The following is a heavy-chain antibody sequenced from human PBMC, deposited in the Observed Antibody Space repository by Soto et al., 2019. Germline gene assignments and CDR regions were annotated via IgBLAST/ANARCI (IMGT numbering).Heavy chain of an antibody. Sequence: SETLSLTCNVSSVPITEYSWSWVRQSPGNGLEWIGNYFDSGRNMYNPSLKSRVTISVDTSKNLFSLKLSSVSAADTAVYYCATSQKGYNWNYFDHWGQGALVTVSS. CDR1: SVPITEYS. D-gene: IGHD1-20*01. CDR2: YFDSGRN. CDR3: ATSQKGYNWNYFDH. J-gene: IGHJ4*02. V-gene: IGHV4-59*08.